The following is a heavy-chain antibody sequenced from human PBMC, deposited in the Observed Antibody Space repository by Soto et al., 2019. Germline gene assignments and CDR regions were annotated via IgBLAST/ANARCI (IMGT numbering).Heavy chain of an antibody. CDR3: AQDRGWGVVSPSHDY. CDR1: GFTFRNFV. Sequence: EVQLLESGGGMVQPGGSLRVSCAASGFTFRNFVMSWVRQAPGKGLEWVSAIRATGGETFYADSVKGRFTISRDNSKNPLYLKMNSLRDEDTALYFCAQDRGWGVVSPSHDYWGQGTLVTVSS. CDR2: IRATGGET. V-gene: IGHV3-23*01. J-gene: IGHJ4*02. D-gene: IGHD2-21*01.